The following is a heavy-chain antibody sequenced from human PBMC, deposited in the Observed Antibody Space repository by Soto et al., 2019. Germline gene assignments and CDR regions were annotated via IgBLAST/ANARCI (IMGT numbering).Heavy chain of an antibody. CDR3: ARGVGGDMATIFDY. Sequence: SLRLSCAASGFTFSSYGMHWVRQAPGKGLEWVAVISYDGSNKYYADSVKGRFTISRDNSKNTLYLQMNSLRAEDTAVYYCARGVGGDMATIFDYWGQGTLVTVSS. D-gene: IGHD3-16*01. V-gene: IGHV3-30*03. CDR1: GFTFSSYG. J-gene: IGHJ4*02. CDR2: ISYDGSNK.